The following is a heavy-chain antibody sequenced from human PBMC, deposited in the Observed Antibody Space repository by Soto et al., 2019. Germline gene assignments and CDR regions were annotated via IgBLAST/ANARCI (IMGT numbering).Heavy chain of an antibody. Sequence: PGGSLRLSCAVSGFIFSDFSMNWVRQAPGKGLEWVASIGSSGGYIFYADSVKGRFTISRDNANKSLDLEINSLRGEDTAVYYCAREKKHQSLGGRFGMDVWGQGTTVTGSS. CDR3: AREKKHQSLGGRFGMDV. J-gene: IGHJ6*02. CDR1: GFIFSDFS. CDR2: IGSSGGYI. D-gene: IGHD2-2*01. V-gene: IGHV3-21*01.